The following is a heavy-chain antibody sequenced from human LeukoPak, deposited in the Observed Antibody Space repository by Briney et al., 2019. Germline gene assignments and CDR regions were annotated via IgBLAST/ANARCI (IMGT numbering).Heavy chain of an antibody. CDR3: ARVGEGDSSGYLDY. CDR2: IIPIFGTA. V-gene: IGHV1-69*13. D-gene: IGHD3-22*01. Sequence: GASVKVSCKAFGGTFSSYAISWVRQAPGQGLEWMGGIIPIFGTANYAQKFQGRVTITADESTSTAYMELSSLRSEDTAVYYCARVGEGDSSGYLDYWGQGTLVTVSS. J-gene: IGHJ4*02. CDR1: GGTFSSYA.